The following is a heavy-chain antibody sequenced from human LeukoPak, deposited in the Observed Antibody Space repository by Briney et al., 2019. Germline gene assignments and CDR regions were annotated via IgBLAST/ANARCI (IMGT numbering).Heavy chain of an antibody. CDR3: AREYSSSFNY. CDR1: GFTFSSYA. D-gene: IGHD6-13*01. CDR2: ISYDGSNK. J-gene: IGHJ4*02. V-gene: IGHV3-30*04. Sequence: QSGGSLRLSCAASGFTFSSYAMHWVRQAPGKGLEWVAVISYDGSNKYYADSVKGRFTISRDNSKNTLYLQMNSLRAEDTAVYYCAREYSSSFNYWGQGTLVTVSS.